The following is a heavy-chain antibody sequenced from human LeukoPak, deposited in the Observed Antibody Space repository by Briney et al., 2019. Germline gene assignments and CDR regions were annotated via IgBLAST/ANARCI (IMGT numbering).Heavy chain of an antibody. D-gene: IGHD3-22*01. CDR3: ARGGSYYDSSGYYY. Sequence: GRSLRLSCAASGFTLSNYGMHWVRQAPGKGLEWVAVIWYDGSNKQYVDSVKGRFTISRDNSKNTLYLQMNSLRAEDTAVYYCARGGSYYDSSGYYYWGQGTLVTVSS. V-gene: IGHV3-33*01. CDR1: GFTLSNYG. J-gene: IGHJ4*02. CDR2: IWYDGSNK.